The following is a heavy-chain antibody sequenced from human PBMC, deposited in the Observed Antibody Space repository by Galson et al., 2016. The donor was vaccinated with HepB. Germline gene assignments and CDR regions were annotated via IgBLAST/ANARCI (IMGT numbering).Heavy chain of an antibody. V-gene: IGHV4-30-2*05. CDR3: ASATTVTTYWYFDL. Sequence: GLEWIGYVYYSGFPYYNPSLKSRVTISLDTSKNQFSLKLNSVTAADAAVYYCASATTVTTYWYFDLWGRGTLVTVSS. D-gene: IGHD4-17*01. CDR2: VYYSGFP. J-gene: IGHJ2*01.